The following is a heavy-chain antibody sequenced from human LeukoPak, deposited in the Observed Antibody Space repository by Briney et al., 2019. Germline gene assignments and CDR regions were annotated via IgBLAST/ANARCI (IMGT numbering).Heavy chain of an antibody. CDR2: ISSSGDTI. V-gene: IGHV3-48*03. Sequence: GGSLRLSCAASGFTISSYEMNWVRQAPGKGLEWISYISSSGDTIFYADSVKGRFTISRDNARNSLYLQMNSLRAEDSAIYYCARGWFDYWGQGTLVTVSS. J-gene: IGHJ4*02. CDR3: ARGWFDY. CDR1: GFTISSYE.